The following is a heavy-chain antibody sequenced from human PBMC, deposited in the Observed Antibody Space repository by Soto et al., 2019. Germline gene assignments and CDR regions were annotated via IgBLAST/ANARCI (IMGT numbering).Heavy chain of an antibody. CDR3: ARDAAPTLNYPHGMDV. Sequence: QVQLQQSGPGLVKPSQTLSLTCAISGDSVSTNIAAWSWIRQSPSRGLEWLGRTLYRSSKWYNEYAVSVKGRMTINPDTSKNQFSLQLNSVTPEDTAVYYCARDAAPTLNYPHGMDVWGQGTAVTVSS. CDR2: TLYRSSKWYN. V-gene: IGHV6-1*01. CDR1: GDSVSTNIAA. D-gene: IGHD1-7*01. J-gene: IGHJ6*02.